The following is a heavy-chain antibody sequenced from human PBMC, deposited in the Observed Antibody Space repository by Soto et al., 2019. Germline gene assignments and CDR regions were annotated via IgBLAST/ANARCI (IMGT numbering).Heavy chain of an antibody. Sequence: QLQLQESGSGLVKPSQTLSLTCAVSGGSISSGGYSWSWIRQPQGKGLEWIGYIYHSGSTYYNPSLKSRVTISVYRSKNQFSLKLSSVTAADTAVYYCARLREGDWFDPWGQGTLVTVSS. CDR3: ARLREGDWFDP. CDR1: GGSISSGGYS. CDR2: IYHSGST. V-gene: IGHV4-30-2*01. D-gene: IGHD3-16*01. J-gene: IGHJ5*02.